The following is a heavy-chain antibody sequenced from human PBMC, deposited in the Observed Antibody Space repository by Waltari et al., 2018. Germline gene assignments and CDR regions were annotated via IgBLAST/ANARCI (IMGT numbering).Heavy chain of an antibody. D-gene: IGHD1-26*01. Sequence: KGLGGVSVISYDGSNKYEADSVKGRFTISRDNAKNTLYLQMNSLRAEDTAGYYCAKGGVVGATTRRPFDYWGQGTLVTVSS. J-gene: IGHJ4*02. CDR3: AKGGVVGATTRRPFDY. V-gene: IGHV3-30*18. CDR2: ISYDGSNK.